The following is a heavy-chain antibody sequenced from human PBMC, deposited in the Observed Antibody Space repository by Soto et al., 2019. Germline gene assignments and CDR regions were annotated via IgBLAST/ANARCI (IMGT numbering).Heavy chain of an antibody. D-gene: IGHD2-2*01. CDR3: ARGTTWSYYYYGMDV. J-gene: IGHJ6*02. CDR1: GGSISSSSYY. V-gene: IGHV4-39*01. CDR2: IYYSGST. Sequence: PSETLSLTCTVSGGSISSSSYYWGWIRQPLGKGLEWIGSIYYSGSTYYNPSLKSRVTISVDTSKNQFSLKLSSVTAADTAVYYCARGTTWSYYYYGMDVWGQGTTVTVSS.